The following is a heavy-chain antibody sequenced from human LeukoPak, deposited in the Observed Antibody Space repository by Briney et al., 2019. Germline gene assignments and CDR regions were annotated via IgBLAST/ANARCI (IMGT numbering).Heavy chain of an antibody. V-gene: IGHV1-69*04. CDR2: IIPILDIA. D-gene: IGHD2-15*01. Sequence: EASVKVSCKASGGTFSSYAISWVRQAPGQGLEWMGRIIPILDIANYAQKFQGRVTITADKSTSTAYMELSSLRSEDTAVYYCARDMDIVVVVAATRFYYYGMDVWGQGTTVTVSS. CDR3: ARDMDIVVVVAATRFYYYGMDV. CDR1: GGTFSSYA. J-gene: IGHJ6*02.